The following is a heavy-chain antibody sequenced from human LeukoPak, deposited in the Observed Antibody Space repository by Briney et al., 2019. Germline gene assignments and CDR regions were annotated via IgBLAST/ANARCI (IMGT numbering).Heavy chain of an antibody. CDR2: INHSGST. V-gene: IGHV4-34*01. CDR3: ARVQFRAAPRAGYYYYYMDV. CDR1: GGSFSGYY. Sequence: SETLSLTCAVYGGSFSGYYCSWIRQPPGKGLEWIGEINHSGSTNYNPSLKSRVTISVDTSKNQFSLKLSSVTAADTAVYYCARVQFRAAPRAGYYYYYMDVWGKGNTVTVSS. J-gene: IGHJ6*03. D-gene: IGHD6-19*01.